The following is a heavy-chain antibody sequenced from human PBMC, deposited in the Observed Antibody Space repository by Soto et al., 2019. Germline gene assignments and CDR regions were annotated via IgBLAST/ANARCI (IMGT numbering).Heavy chain of an antibody. J-gene: IGHJ4*02. Sequence: SETLSLTCAVSGDSITYYFWNWFRQPPGKGLEWLGYIYYSWATNYNPSLKSRVTISVDTSKNQFSLKLSSVTAADTAVYYCARGSTMAARRGKFDYWSQGTLVTVSS. CDR2: IYYSWAT. CDR1: GDSITYYF. V-gene: IGHV4-59*01. D-gene: IGHD6-6*01. CDR3: ARGSTMAARRGKFDY.